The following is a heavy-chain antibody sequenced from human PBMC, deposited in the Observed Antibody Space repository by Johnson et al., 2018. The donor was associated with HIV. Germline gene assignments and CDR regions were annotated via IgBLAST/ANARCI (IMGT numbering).Heavy chain of an antibody. J-gene: IGHJ3*02. Sequence: VQLVESGGGVVRPGGSLRLSCAASGFNFDDYAMSWVRQVPGKGLEGVSGINWNGGSIGYADSVKGRFTISRDNSKNTLYLQMNSLRAEDTAVYYCARDTGGGEPYDIWGQGTMVTVSS. CDR1: GFNFDDYA. D-gene: IGHD2-21*01. CDR2: INWNGGSI. V-gene: IGHV3-20*04. CDR3: ARDTGGGEPYDI.